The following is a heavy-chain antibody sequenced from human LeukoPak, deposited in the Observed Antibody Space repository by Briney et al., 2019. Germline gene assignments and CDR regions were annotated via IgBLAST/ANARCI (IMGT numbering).Heavy chain of an antibody. CDR1: GFTVSSNY. CDR3: ASLTPGGAFDI. D-gene: IGHD1-14*01. Sequence: GGSLRLSCAASGFTVSSNYMGWVRQAPGKGLEWVSVIYSGGGTYYADSVKGRFTISRDNSKNTLYLQMNSLRAEDTAVYYCASLTPGGAFDIWGQGTMVTVSS. V-gene: IGHV3-66*01. CDR2: IYSGGGT. J-gene: IGHJ3*02.